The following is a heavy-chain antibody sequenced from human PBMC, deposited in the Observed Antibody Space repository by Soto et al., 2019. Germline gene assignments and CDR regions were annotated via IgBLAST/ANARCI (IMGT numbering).Heavy chain of an antibody. J-gene: IGHJ4*02. CDR2: IYYSGTT. D-gene: IGHD2-2*01. CDR3: ARQRYSSTSFGS. Sequence: SETLSLTWIVFCDSISNISYYWGFIRQPPGKGLEWIGSIYYSGTTYYNPSLKSRVTISVDTSKNQFSLNLTSVTAADTAIFYCARQRYSSTSFGSWGQGTMVTVSS. CDR1: CDSISNISYY. V-gene: IGHV4-39*01.